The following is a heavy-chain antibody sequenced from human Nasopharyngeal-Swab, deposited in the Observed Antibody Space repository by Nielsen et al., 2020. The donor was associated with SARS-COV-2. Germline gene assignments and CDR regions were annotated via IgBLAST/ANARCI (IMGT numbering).Heavy chain of an antibody. V-gene: IGHV1-18*01. Sequence: ASVKVSCKASGYSFINYGITWVRQAPGHGLEWVRWISTYNGKTKYAESVQGRLTMTTDTSTNTAYMQLTSLRSDDTAVYYCARNADSGSYYDWGQGTLVTVSS. D-gene: IGHD1-26*01. CDR1: GYSFINYG. CDR3: ARNADSGSYYD. J-gene: IGHJ4*02. CDR2: ISTYNGKT.